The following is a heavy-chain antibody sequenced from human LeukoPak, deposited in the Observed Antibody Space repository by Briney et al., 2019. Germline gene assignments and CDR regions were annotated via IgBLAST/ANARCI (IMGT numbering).Heavy chain of an antibody. CDR1: GFTFTTYW. Sequence: GGSLRLSCTASGFTFTTYWMSWVRQAPGKGLEWVANIKPDGGEKYYVDSVEGRFTISRDNAKNSVYLQMNSLRAEDTAVYYCGREDCDATSCYWGIIHWGQGTLVTVSS. D-gene: IGHD2-2*01. CDR3: GREDCDATSCYWGIIH. J-gene: IGHJ4*02. CDR2: IKPDGGEK. V-gene: IGHV3-7*01.